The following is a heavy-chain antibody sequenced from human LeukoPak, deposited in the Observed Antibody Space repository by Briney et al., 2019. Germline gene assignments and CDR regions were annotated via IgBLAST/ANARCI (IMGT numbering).Heavy chain of an antibody. Sequence: GRSLRLSCAASGFTFDDYGMHWVRQAPGKGLEWVSGISWNRGSIGYADSVKGRFTISRDTAKNSLYLQMNSLRPEDTALYYCAKGGAAADNYWYFDLWGRGTPVTVSS. CDR2: ISWNRGSI. D-gene: IGHD6-13*01. CDR3: AKGGAAADNYWYFDL. J-gene: IGHJ2*01. CDR1: GFTFDDYG. V-gene: IGHV3-9*01.